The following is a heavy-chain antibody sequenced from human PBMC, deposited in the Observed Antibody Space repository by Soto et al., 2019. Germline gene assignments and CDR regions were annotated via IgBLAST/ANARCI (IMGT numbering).Heavy chain of an antibody. Sequence: SETLSLTCTVSGGSISSYYWSWIRQPAGKGLEWIGRIYTSGSTNYNPSLKSRVTMSVDTSKNQFSLKLSSVTAADTGVYYCARAIAARHYYYYGMDVWGQGTTVTVSS. CDR1: GGSISSYY. J-gene: IGHJ6*02. D-gene: IGHD6-13*01. CDR3: ARAIAARHYYYYGMDV. CDR2: IYTSGST. V-gene: IGHV4-4*07.